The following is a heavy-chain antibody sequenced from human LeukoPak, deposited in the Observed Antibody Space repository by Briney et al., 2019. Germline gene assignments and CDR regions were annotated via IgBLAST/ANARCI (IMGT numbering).Heavy chain of an antibody. Sequence: GGSLRLSCAASGFTFSSYSMNWVRQAPGKGLEWVSSISSSSSYIFYSDSVKGRFTISRDNAKNSLYLQMNSLRAEDTAVYYCARQYSSSWYYFDYWGRGTLVTVSS. D-gene: IGHD6-13*01. V-gene: IGHV3-21*01. CDR2: ISSSSSYI. J-gene: IGHJ4*02. CDR1: GFTFSSYS. CDR3: ARQYSSSWYYFDY.